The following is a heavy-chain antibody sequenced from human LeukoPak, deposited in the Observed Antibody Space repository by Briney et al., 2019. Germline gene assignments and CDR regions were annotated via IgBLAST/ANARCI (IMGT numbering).Heavy chain of an antibody. Sequence: PGGSLRLSCAASGFTFSNAWMSWVRQAPGKGLEWVGRIKSKTDGGTTDYAAPVKGRFTISRDDSKNTLYLRMNSLKTEDTAVYYCSLSGWYDAFDIWGQGTMVTVSS. J-gene: IGHJ3*02. D-gene: IGHD6-19*01. CDR2: IKSKTDGGTT. V-gene: IGHV3-15*01. CDR3: SLSGWYDAFDI. CDR1: GFTFSNAW.